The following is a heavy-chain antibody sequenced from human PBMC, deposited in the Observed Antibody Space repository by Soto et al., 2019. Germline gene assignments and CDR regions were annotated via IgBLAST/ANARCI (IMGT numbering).Heavy chain of an antibody. CDR3: TRGINYFDY. Sequence: GGSLRLSCAASRFTFSISSMNWVRQAPGKGLEWVSNISSSSNTLYYADSVKGRFTISRDNARNSLYLQMNSLRAEDTAVYYCTRGINYFDYWGQGALVTVSS. V-gene: IGHV3-48*01. CDR1: RFTFSISS. CDR2: ISSSSNTL. J-gene: IGHJ4*02. D-gene: IGHD2-15*01.